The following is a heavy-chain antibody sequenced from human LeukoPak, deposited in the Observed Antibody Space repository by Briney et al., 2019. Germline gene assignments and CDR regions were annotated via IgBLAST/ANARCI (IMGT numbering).Heavy chain of an antibody. CDR3: ARVISLDSSGYYYAGWFDP. D-gene: IGHD3-22*01. CDR2: IIPIFGTA. CDR1: GGTFSSYA. Sequence: GSSVKVSCKASGGTFSSYAISWVRQAPGQGLEWMGGIIPIFGTANYAQKFQGRVTITADESTSTAYMELSSLRSEDTAVYYCARVISLDSSGYYYAGWFDPWGQGTLVTVSS. V-gene: IGHV1-69*01. J-gene: IGHJ5*02.